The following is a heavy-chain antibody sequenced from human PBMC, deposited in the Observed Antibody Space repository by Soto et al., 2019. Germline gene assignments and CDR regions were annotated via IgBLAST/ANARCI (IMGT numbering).Heavy chain of an antibody. J-gene: IGHJ6*02. CDR1: GYTFTSYD. D-gene: IGHD5-18*01. CDR2: MNPNSGNT. CDR3: AISLIKLWYAYYYYGMDV. Sequence: QVQLVQSGAEVKKPGASVKVSCKASGYTFTSYDINWVRQATGQGLEWMGWMNPNSGNTGYAQKFQGRVTMTRNTYISTAYMELSSLRSEDTAVYYCAISLIKLWYAYYYYGMDVWGQGTTVTVSS. V-gene: IGHV1-8*01.